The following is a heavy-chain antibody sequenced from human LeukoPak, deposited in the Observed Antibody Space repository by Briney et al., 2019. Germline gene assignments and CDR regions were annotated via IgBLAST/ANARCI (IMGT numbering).Heavy chain of an antibody. V-gene: IGHV4-59*01. CDR1: GGSISSYY. J-gene: IGHJ6*02. CDR3: ARVLAGYYYGMDV. CDR2: IYYSGST. D-gene: IGHD2-21*01. Sequence: SETLSLTCTVSGGSISSYYWSWIQQPPGKGLEWIGYIYYSGSTNYNPSLKSRVTISGGTSKNQFSLKLSSVTAADTAVYYCARVLAGYYYGMDVWGQGTTVTVSS.